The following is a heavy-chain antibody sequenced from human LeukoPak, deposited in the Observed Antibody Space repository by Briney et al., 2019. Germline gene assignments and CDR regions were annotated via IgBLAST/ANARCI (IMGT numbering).Heavy chain of an antibody. J-gene: IGHJ4*02. Sequence: GGSLRLSCAASGFSFSSYAMSWVRQAPGKGLDWVSTISSSGGDTFYADSVKGRFTISRDNSKNTLYLQMNSLRAEDTAVYYCAKAPPYTKYFEAWGQGTLVTVSS. D-gene: IGHD2-8*01. V-gene: IGHV3-23*01. CDR2: ISSSGGDT. CDR3: AKAPPYTKYFEA. CDR1: GFSFSSYA.